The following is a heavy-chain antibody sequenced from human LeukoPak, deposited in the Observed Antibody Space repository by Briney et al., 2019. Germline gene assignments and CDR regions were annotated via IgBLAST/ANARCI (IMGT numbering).Heavy chain of an antibody. D-gene: IGHD5-18*01. V-gene: IGHV4-34*01. CDR1: GGSFSGYY. CDR3: AKGLTFWAAMVTDAFDI. Sequence: PSETLSLTCAVYGGSFSGYYWSWIRQPPGKGLEWIGEINHSGSTNYNPSLKSRVTISVDTSKNQFSLKLSSVTAADTAVYYCAKGLTFWAAMVTDAFDIWGQGTMVTVSS. CDR2: INHSGST. J-gene: IGHJ3*02.